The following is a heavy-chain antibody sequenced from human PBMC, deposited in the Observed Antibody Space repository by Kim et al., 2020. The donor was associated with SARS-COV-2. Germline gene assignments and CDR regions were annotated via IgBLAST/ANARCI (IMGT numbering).Heavy chain of an antibody. CDR2: ISGSGGST. Sequence: GGSLRLSCAASGFTFSSYAMSWVRQAPGNGLEWVSAISGSGGSTYYADSVKGRFTISRDNSKNTLYLQMNSLRAEDTAVYYCAKDPVLLWFGEQMGLFDYWGQGTLVTVSS. D-gene: IGHD3-10*01. CDR1: GFTFSSYA. V-gene: IGHV3-23*01. CDR3: AKDPVLLWFGEQMGLFDY. J-gene: IGHJ4*02.